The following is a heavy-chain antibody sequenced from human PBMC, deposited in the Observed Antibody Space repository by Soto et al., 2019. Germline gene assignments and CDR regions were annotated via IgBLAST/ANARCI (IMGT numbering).Heavy chain of an antibody. D-gene: IGHD2-15*01. CDR2: ISYDGSNK. J-gene: IGHJ4*02. CDR1: GFTFSSYA. V-gene: IGHV3-30-3*01. CDR3: ARDVGVGAYDY. Sequence: QVQLVESGGGVVQPGRSLRLSCAASGFTFSSYAMHWVRQAPGKGLEWVAVISYDGSNKYYADSVKGRLTISRDNSKNTLYLQMNSLRAEDTAVYYCARDVGVGAYDYWGQGTLVTVSS.